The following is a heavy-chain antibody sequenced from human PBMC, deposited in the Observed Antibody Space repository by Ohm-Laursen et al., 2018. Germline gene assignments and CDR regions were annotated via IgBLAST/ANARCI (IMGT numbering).Heavy chain of an antibody. J-gene: IGHJ4*02. D-gene: IGHD5-12*01. V-gene: IGHV3-48*03. CDR3: AKDGQWLRLAEYYFDY. CDR1: GFTFSSYE. CDR2: ISSSASTI. Sequence: SLRLSCAASGFTFSSYEMNWVRQAPGKGLEWVSYISSSASTIYYADSVKGRFTISRDKAKNSLYLQMNSLRVEDTAVYYCAKDGQWLRLAEYYFDYWGQGTLVTVSS.